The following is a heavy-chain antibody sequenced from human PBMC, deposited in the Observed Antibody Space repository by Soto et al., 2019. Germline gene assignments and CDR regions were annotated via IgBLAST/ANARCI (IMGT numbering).Heavy chain of an antibody. Sequence: EVQLLESGGGLVQPGGSLRLSCAASGFTFSSYAMSWVRQAPGKGLEWVASLVRNGRTPEYANSVKGRFTMSSDLSASSLFLQMDSLRGEDTAVYYCAKDAVSGDGVWLLDSWGQGTAVTVSS. J-gene: IGHJ6*02. CDR2: LVRNGRTP. V-gene: IGHV3-23*01. CDR3: AKDAVSGDGVWLLDS. CDR1: GFTFSSYA. D-gene: IGHD5-12*01.